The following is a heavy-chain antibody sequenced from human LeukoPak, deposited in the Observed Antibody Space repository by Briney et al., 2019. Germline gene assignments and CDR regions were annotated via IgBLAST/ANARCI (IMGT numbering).Heavy chain of an antibody. CDR1: GGTFSSYA. Sequence: GASVKVSCKASGGTFSSYAISWVRQAPGQGPEWMGWINPNSGGTKYAQKFQGRVTMTRDTSISTAYMELTRLRSDDTAVYYCARPRLDYYYHNSNFDYWGQGTLVTVSS. J-gene: IGHJ4*02. CDR2: INPNSGGT. D-gene: IGHD3-22*01. CDR3: ARPRLDYYYHNSNFDY. V-gene: IGHV1-2*02.